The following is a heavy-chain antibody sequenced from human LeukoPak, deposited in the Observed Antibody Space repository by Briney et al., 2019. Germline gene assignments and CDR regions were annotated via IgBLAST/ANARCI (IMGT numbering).Heavy chain of an antibody. D-gene: IGHD3-10*01. J-gene: IGHJ4*02. CDR1: GFSLSTSGRG. CDR3: AHLGYGSGKAYYFDY. CDR2: IYWDDDK. V-gene: IGHV2-5*02. Sequence: SGHTLVKPTQTLTLTCTFSGFSLSTSGRGVGWIRQPPGKALEWLALIYWDDDKRYSPSLKSRLTITKDTSKNQVVLTMTNMDPVDTATYYCAHLGYGSGKAYYFDYWGQGTLVTVSS.